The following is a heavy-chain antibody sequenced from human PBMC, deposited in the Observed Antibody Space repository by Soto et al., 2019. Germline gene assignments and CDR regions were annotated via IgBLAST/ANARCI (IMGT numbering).Heavy chain of an antibody. CDR1: GFTFSSYG. D-gene: IGHD6-19*01. J-gene: IGHJ2*01. V-gene: IGHV3-30*18. CDR3: AKTPGPGIAVAGTDWYFDL. CDR2: ISYDASNK. Sequence: QVQLVESGGGVVQPGRSLRLSCAASGFTFSSYGIHWVRQAPGKGLEWVAFISYDASNKDYADSVKDPFTIYRDNCRNTLYLQMNSLRAEDTAVYFCAKTPGPGIAVAGTDWYFDLWGRGTLVTVSS.